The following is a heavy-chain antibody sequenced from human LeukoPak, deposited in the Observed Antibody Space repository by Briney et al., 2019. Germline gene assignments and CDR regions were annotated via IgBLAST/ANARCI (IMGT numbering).Heavy chain of an antibody. J-gene: IGHJ6*02. V-gene: IGHV1-2*02. CDR2: INPNRGGT. CDR3: ARDLAEAAAGYYYYGMDV. Sequence: ASVKVSCKASGYTFTGYYMHWVRQAPGQGLEWMGWINPNRGGTNYAQKFQGRVTMTTDTSMSTAYMELSRLRSDDTAVYYCARDLAEAAAGYYYYGMDVWGQGTTVTVSS. D-gene: IGHD6-13*01. CDR1: GYTFTGYY.